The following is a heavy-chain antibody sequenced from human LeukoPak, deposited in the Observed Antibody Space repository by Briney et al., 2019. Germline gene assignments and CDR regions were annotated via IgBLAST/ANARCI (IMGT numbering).Heavy chain of an antibody. D-gene: IGHD3-10*01. J-gene: IGHJ4*02. CDR2: INPSGGST. CDR3: ARNGAAWFGEFHAYTAFDY. CDR1: GYTFTSYY. Sequence: GASVKVSCKASGYTFTSYYMHWVRQAPGQGLEWMGIINPSGGSTSYAQKFQGRVIMTRDTSTSTVYMELSSLRSEDTAVYYCARNGAAWFGEFHAYTAFDYWGQGTLVTVSS. V-gene: IGHV1-46*01.